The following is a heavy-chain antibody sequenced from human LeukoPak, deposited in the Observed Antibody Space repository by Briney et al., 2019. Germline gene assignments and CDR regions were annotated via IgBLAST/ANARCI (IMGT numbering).Heavy chain of an antibody. V-gene: IGHV4-4*02. CDR3: ARGPSLGAHLDY. CDR2: IYHYGTT. J-gene: IGHJ4*02. CDR1: GGSISSNNW. D-gene: IGHD1-26*01. Sequence: ASETLSLTCAVSGGSISSNNWWTWVRPAPGKGLEWIGEIYHYGTTNYNPSLKGRVTISVDKSKNQFSPKFNSVTAADTAVYYCARGPSLGAHLDYWGQGTLVTVSS.